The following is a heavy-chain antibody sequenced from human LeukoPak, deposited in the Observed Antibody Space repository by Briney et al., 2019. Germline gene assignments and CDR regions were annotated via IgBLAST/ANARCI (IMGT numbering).Heavy chain of an antibody. CDR2: ISYDGSNK. CDR3: AKVKDPYEVLYWFDP. J-gene: IGHJ5*02. Sequence: GGSLRLSCAASGFTFSNYAMHWVRQAPGKGLEWVAVISYDGSNKYYADSLKGRFTISRDNSKNTLYLQVNSLIPEDTAVYYCAKVKDPYEVLYWFDPWGQGTLSPSPQ. D-gene: IGHD2-15*01. V-gene: IGHV3-30-3*01. CDR1: GFTFSNYA.